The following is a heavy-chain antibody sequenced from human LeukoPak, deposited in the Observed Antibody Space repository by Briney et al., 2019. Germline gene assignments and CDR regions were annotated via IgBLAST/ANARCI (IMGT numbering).Heavy chain of an antibody. J-gene: IGHJ5*02. CDR3: VRSITIFGA. D-gene: IGHD3-3*01. CDR2: ISRNGGSS. CDR1: GFTFDDYG. Sequence: PGGSLRLSCAASGFTFDDYGMTWVRQAPGKGLEWVSGISRNGGSSGYADSVKGRFTITRDNAKNSLYLQMKNLRAEDTALYYCVRSITIFGAWGQGTLVTVSS. V-gene: IGHV3-20*04.